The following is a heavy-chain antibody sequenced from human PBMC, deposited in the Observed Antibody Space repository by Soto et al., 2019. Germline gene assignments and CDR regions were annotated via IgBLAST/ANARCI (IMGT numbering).Heavy chain of an antibody. CDR3: GRDLAAADY. D-gene: IGHD6-13*01. J-gene: IGHJ4*02. CDR2: INAGNGNT. CDR1: GYTFTSYA. Sequence: ASVKVSCKASGYTFTSYAMHWVRQAPGQRLEWMGWINAGNGNTKYSQKFQGRVNITRDTSASTVYMELSSLRFEETAVYYCGRDLAAADYCGQVTLVTVSS. V-gene: IGHV1-3*01.